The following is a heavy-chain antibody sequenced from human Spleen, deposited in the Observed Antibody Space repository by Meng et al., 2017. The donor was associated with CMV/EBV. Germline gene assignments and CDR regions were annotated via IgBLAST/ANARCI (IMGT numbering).Heavy chain of an antibody. CDR1: GFTFSSYS. D-gene: IGHD2-2*01. V-gene: IGHV3-21*01. CDR3: ARVFDCSSTSCPDY. J-gene: IGHJ4*02. Sequence: GESLKISCAASGFTFSSYSMNWVRQAPGKGLEWVSSISSSSSYIYYADSVKGRFTISRDNAKNSLHLQMNSLRAEDTAVYYCARVFDCSSTSCPDYWGQGTLVTVSS. CDR2: ISSSSSYI.